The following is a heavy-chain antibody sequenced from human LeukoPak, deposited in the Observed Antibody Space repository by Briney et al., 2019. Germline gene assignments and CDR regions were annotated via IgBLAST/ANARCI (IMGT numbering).Heavy chain of an antibody. V-gene: IGHV1-2*02. J-gene: IGHJ4*02. D-gene: IGHD1-1*01. CDR2: INPNSGDT. CDR3: VPSNGNAYFDY. Sequence: ASVKVSCKASGYIFTGYYMHWVRQAPGQGLEWMGWINPNSGDTNYAQKFRGRVTMTRDTSTSTAYMELSRLTSDDTAVYYCVPSNGNAYFDYWGQGTLVTVSS. CDR1: GYIFTGYY.